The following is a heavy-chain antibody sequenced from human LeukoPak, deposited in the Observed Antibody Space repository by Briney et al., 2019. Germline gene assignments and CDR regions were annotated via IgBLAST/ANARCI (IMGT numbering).Heavy chain of an antibody. CDR2: IYHSGST. J-gene: IGHJ6*04. Sequence: KTSETLSLTCAVSGYSISRGYYWGWIRPPPGKGLEWIGNIYHSGSTYYNPSLKSRVTISIVTSKNQFSLKRSSVTAADTAVYYCARVMVEYDYVWGSYRLGDYYYYGMDVWGKGATVTVSS. D-gene: IGHD3-16*02. CDR1: GYSISRGYY. CDR3: ARVMVEYDYVWGSYRLGDYYYYGMDV. V-gene: IGHV4-38-2*01.